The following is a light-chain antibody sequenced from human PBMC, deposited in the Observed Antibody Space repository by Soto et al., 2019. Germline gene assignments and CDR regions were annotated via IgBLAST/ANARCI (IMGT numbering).Light chain of an antibody. CDR3: QKYNTAPLT. CDR2: AAS. CDR1: QDISTY. J-gene: IGKJ1*01. Sequence: DIRIIQSPSSLSSSVGDRVTISCRASQDISTYLAWYQQKPGKVPKLLIYAASTLLSGVPSRFSGSGSGTDFTLTISSLQPEDVANYYCQKYNTAPLTFGQGTKVDIK. V-gene: IGKV1-27*01.